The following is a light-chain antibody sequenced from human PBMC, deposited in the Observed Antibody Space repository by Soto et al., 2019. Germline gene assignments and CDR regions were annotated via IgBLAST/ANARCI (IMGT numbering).Light chain of an antibody. V-gene: IGLV2-14*01. J-gene: IGLJ1*01. CDR2: GVK. CDR1: GRDIGAYNY. CDR3: SSYTTSYFYV. Sequence: QSVLTQPASVSGCPGQSITISCTGSGRDIGAYNYVSWYQQHPGKAPKLIIYGVKNRPSGVSNRFSASKSAFTASLTISGLQAEDEADYYCSSYTTSYFYVFGPGTKVTVL.